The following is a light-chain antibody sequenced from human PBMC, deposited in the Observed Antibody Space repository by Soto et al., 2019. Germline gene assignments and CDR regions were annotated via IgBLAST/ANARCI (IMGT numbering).Light chain of an antibody. J-gene: IGKJ2*01. Sequence: EIVLTQSPGTLSLSPGERATLSCRASQSVPNNYLAWYLQKPGQAPRLLIYGASTRASDIAGRFSGSGSGTDVTLTISRLEPEDFAVYYCQQYGSSPPYTFGQGTKLEIK. V-gene: IGKV3-20*01. CDR2: GAS. CDR3: QQYGSSPPYT. CDR1: QSVPNNY.